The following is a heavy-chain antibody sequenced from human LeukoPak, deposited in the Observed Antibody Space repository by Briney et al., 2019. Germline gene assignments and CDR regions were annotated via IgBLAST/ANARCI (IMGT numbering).Heavy chain of an antibody. D-gene: IGHD3-9*01. Sequence: GASVKVSCKASGYTFTSYGISWVRQAPGRGLEWMGWINPNSGGTNYAQKFQGRVTMTRDTSISTAYMELSRLRSDDTAVYYCARDSGDIYLWGQGTLVTVSS. CDR2: INPNSGGT. CDR3: ARDSGDIYL. CDR1: GYTFTSYG. V-gene: IGHV1-2*02. J-gene: IGHJ4*02.